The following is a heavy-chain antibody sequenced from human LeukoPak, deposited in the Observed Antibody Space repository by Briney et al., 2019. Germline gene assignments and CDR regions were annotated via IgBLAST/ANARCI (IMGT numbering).Heavy chain of an antibody. D-gene: IGHD3-10*01. CDR1: GYTFTGYI. Sequence: ASVKVSCKASGYTFTGYIITWVRQAPGRGLEWVGWVSAYNGDTYYAQKVQGRVTMTTDSSTNTAYMELRSLRSDDTATYYCAKVYGWFEGYFDYWGQGTLVTVSS. CDR3: AKVYGWFEGYFDY. J-gene: IGHJ4*02. V-gene: IGHV1-18*01. CDR2: VSAYNGDT.